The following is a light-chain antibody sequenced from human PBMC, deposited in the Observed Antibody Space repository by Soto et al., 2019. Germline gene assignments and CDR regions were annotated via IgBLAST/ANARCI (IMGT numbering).Light chain of an antibody. J-gene: IGKJ1*01. V-gene: IGKV3-15*01. CDR2: GAS. CDR3: QQYNDWPPWT. Sequence: EIVMTQSPATLSVSPGERATLSCRASQSVSSNLAWYQQKPGQAPRLLIYGASTRATGIPARFRGSGSGTEFTLTISSLQSDAFAVYYCQQYNDWPPWTFGHGTKVEIK. CDR1: QSVSSN.